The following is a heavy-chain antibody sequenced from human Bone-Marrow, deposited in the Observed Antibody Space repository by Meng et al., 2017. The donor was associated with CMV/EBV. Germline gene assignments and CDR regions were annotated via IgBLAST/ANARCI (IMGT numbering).Heavy chain of an antibody. CDR2: IYYSGTT. D-gene: IGHD2-15*01. CDR1: GGSMKTSSYY. J-gene: IGHJ6*02. V-gene: IGHV4-39*01. CDR3: ARNNGGSWNYGMDV. Sequence: SETLSLTCIVSGGSMKTSSYYWDWIRQSPGKGLEWIGSIYYSGTTYYNPSLKSRVTISVDTSKNQFSLNLSSVTAADTAVYYRARNNGGSWNYGMDVWAQGTTVTVSS.